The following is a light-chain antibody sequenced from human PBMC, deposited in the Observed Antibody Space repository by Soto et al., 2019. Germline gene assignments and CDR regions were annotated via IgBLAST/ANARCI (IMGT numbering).Light chain of an antibody. CDR2: RAS. CDR3: EHYSGYPLT. CDR1: QSIRSW. V-gene: IGKV1-5*03. J-gene: IGKJ4*01. Sequence: DIQMTQAPSTLSASVGDRITITCRASQSIRSWSAWYQQQPGKAHNLLNYRASRLESGVPSRFSSSGAETDFTLANNSLQPNDMAAYYFEHYSGYPLTSGGGTQVEIK.